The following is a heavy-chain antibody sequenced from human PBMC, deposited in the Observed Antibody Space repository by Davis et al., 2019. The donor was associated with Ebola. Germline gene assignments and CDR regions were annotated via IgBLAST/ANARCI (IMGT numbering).Heavy chain of an antibody. CDR3: ARVRGYRIYFDY. Sequence: GESLKISCAASGFTVSSNYMSWVRQAPGKGLEWGSVIYSGGSTYYADSVKGRFTISRDNSKNTLYLQMNSLRAEDTAVYYCARVRGYRIYFDYWGQGTLVTVSS. V-gene: IGHV3-66*01. CDR2: IYSGGST. D-gene: IGHD5-18*01. J-gene: IGHJ4*02. CDR1: GFTVSSNY.